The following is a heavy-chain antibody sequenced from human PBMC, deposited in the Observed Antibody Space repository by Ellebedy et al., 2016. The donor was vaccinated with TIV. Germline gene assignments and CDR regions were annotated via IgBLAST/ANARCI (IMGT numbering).Heavy chain of an antibody. CDR3: AKSHLPAAIVDYYYGMDV. CDR1: GFTFSSYV. CDR2: ISRSGDST. D-gene: IGHD2-2*02. V-gene: IGHV3-23*01. Sequence: GGSLRLXXTASGFTFSSYVMSWVRQAPGKGLKWVSGISRSGDSTYYADSVKGRFTISRDNSKNTLYLQMNSLRAEDTAVYYCAKSHLPAAIVDYYYGMDVWGQGTTVTVSS. J-gene: IGHJ6*02.